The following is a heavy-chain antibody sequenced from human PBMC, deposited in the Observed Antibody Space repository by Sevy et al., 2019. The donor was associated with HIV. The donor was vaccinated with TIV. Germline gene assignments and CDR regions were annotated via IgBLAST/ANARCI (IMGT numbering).Heavy chain of an antibody. CDR3: ARDGIRSFGERYFDY. CDR1: GGSISSGSYY. D-gene: IGHD3-3*01. V-gene: IGHV4-61*02. Sequence: SETLSLTCTVSGGSISSGSYYWSWIRQPAGKGLEWIGRIYTSGSTNYNPSLKSRVTLSVDTSKNQFSLKLSSVTAADTAVYYCARDGIRSFGERYFDYWGQGTLVTVSS. J-gene: IGHJ4*02. CDR2: IYTSGST.